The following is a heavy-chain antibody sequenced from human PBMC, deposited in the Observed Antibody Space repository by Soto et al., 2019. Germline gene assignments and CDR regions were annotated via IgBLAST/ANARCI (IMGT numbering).Heavy chain of an antibody. CDR2: IYNRGTT. D-gene: IGHD2-15*01. V-gene: IGHV4-59*01. CDR3: ARAEGSGYCSDGCHDDAFDI. Sequence: SETLSLTCIVSGGSIGNYHWSWMRQPPGKGLEWMGYIYNRGTTTEYNPALKSRVTMSVDTSKREFSLKLSSVTAADTAIYYCARAEGSGYCSDGCHDDAFDIWGRGTLVTVSS. J-gene: IGHJ3*02. CDR1: GGSIGNYH.